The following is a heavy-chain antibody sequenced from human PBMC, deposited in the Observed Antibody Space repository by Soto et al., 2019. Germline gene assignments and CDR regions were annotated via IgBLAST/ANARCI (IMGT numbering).Heavy chain of an antibody. CDR2: TRNKANSYTT. Sequence: EVQVVESGGGLVQPGGSLRLSCAASGVTVSDHYVDWVRQAPGKGLEWVGRTRNKANSYTTEYAASVKGRFSISRDDSKNSLYLQMNSLKTEDTAVYHCVIWPRNGYNTWGQGTLVTVSS. V-gene: IGHV3-72*01. D-gene: IGHD5-12*01. CDR3: VIWPRNGYNT. J-gene: IGHJ4*02. CDR1: GVTVSDHY.